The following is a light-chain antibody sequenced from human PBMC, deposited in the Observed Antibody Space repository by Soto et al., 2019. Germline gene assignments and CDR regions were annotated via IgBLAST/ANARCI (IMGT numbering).Light chain of an antibody. V-gene: IGKV3-15*01. CDR1: QSVSSN. CDR2: GAS. CDR3: QQYNKWTPT. Sequence: EIVMTQSPATLSVSPGERATLSCRASQSVSSNLAWFQQKPGQAPRILIYGASTRDTGIPARFSGSGSGTEFTLTISSLQYEDFAVYHCQQYNKWTPTFGQGTKVDIK. J-gene: IGKJ1*01.